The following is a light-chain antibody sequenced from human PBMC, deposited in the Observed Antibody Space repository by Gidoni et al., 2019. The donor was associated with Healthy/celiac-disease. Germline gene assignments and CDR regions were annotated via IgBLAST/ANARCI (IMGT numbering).Light chain of an antibody. J-gene: IGKJ2*01. CDR1: KGISSY. V-gene: IGKV1-9*01. CDR2: AAS. Sequence: QLTQSPSSLSASVGDRVTITCLASKGISSYLAWYQQKPGKAPKLLIYAASTLQSGVPSRFSGSGSGTDFTLTISSLQPEDFATYYCQQLNSYPPYTFGQGTKLEIK. CDR3: QQLNSYPPYT.